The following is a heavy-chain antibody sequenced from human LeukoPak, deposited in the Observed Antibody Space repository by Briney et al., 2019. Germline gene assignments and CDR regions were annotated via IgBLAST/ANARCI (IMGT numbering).Heavy chain of an antibody. V-gene: IGHV3-64*04. J-gene: IGHJ5*02. Sequence: GGSLRLSCSASGFTFSSYAMHWVRQAPGKGLEYVSAISSNGGSTYYADSVKGRFTISRDNSKNTLYLQMNSLRAEDTAVYYCARIGDSNNWFDPWGQGTLVTVSS. CDR1: GFTFSSYA. CDR3: ARIGDSNNWFDP. CDR2: ISSNGGST. D-gene: IGHD4-17*01.